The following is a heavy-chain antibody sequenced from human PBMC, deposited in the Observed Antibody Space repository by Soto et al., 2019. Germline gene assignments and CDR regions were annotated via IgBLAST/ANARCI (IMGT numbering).Heavy chain of an antibody. CDR3: ARDYDYIWGSYRSGAFDI. D-gene: IGHD3-16*02. CDR1: GFTFSSYS. V-gene: IGHV3-21*01. CDR2: ISSSSSYI. Sequence: GGSLRLSCAASGFTFSSYSMNWVRQAPGKGLEWVSSISSSSSYIYYADSVKGRFTISRDNAKNSLYLQMNSLRAEDTAVYYCARDYDYIWGSYRSGAFDIWGQGTMVTVSS. J-gene: IGHJ3*02.